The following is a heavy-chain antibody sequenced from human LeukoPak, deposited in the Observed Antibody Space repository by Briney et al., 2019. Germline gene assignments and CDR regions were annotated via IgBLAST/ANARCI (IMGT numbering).Heavy chain of an antibody. CDR2: MNPNSGNT. D-gene: IGHD3-10*01. J-gene: IGHJ1*01. CDR3: ARASGIKRDRRLDFQH. CDR1: GYTFTRYD. V-gene: IGHV1-8*01. Sequence: ASVKVSCKASGYTFTRYDINWVRQATGQGLEWMGWMNPNSGNTGYAQKFQGRVTMTRNTSISTAYMELSSLRSEDTAVYYWARASGIKRDRRLDFQHWGQGTLVTVSS.